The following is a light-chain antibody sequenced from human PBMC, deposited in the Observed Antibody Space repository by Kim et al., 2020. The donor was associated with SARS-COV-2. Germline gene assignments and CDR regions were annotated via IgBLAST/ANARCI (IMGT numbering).Light chain of an antibody. J-gene: IGKJ2*01. Sequence: DIHMTQSPSTLSASAGDSVTIACRASQSIRSWLAWYQQKPGKAPKLLIHEASILKNGVPSRFSGSGYGTDFTLTISGLQPDDSATYYCQQYDSLSSFGQGTKLEI. CDR1: QSIRSW. CDR3: QQYDSLSS. CDR2: EAS. V-gene: IGKV1-5*01.